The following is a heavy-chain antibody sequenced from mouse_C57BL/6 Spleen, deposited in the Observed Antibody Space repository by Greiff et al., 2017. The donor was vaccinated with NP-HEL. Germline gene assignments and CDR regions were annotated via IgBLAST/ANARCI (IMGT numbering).Heavy chain of an antibody. Sequence: EVKLMESGPGLVKPSQSLSLTCSVTGYSITSGYYWNWIRQFPGNKLEWMGYISYDGSNNYNPSLKNRISITRDTSKNQFFLKLNSVTTEDTATYYCARDGGTGTDFDYWGQGTTLTVSS. CDR1: GYSITSGYY. CDR3: ARDGGTGTDFDY. CDR2: ISYDGSN. V-gene: IGHV3-6*01. D-gene: IGHD4-1*01. J-gene: IGHJ2*01.